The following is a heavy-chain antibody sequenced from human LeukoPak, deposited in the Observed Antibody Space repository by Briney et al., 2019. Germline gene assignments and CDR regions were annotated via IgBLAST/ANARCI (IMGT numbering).Heavy chain of an antibody. Sequence: SVKVSCKASGGTFSSYAISWVRQAPGQGLEWMGRIIPILGIANYAQKFQGRVTITADKSTSTAYMELSSLRSEDTAVYYCAREGGNIVVVPAAIGFDYWGQGTLVTVSS. CDR3: AREGGNIVVVPAAIGFDY. CDR1: GGTFSSYA. CDR2: IIPILGIA. D-gene: IGHD2-2*01. V-gene: IGHV1-69*04. J-gene: IGHJ4*02.